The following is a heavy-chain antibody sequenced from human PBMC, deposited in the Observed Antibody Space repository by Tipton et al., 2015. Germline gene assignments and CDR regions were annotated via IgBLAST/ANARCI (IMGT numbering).Heavy chain of an antibody. J-gene: IGHJ6*02. CDR3: ARGGGSGSYFKSGKYYYAMDV. D-gene: IGHD3-10*01. CDR1: GGSISSGGYY. Sequence: TLSLTCIVSGGSISSGGYYWTWIRQHPGKGLEWIGYIYSSGSTYFNLSLKSRITISLDTSKNQFSLKLDSVTAADTAVYYCARGGGSGSYFKSGKYYYAMDVWGQGTTVPVSS. V-gene: IGHV4-31*03. CDR2: IYSSGST.